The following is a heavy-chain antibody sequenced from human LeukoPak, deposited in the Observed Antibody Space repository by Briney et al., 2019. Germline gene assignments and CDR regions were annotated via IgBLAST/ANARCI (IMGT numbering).Heavy chain of an antibody. CDR2: INHSGST. D-gene: IGHD6-13*01. Sequence: SETLSLTCAVYGGSFSGYYWSWIRQPPGKGLEWIGEINHSGSTNYNPSLKSRVTISVDTSKNQFSLKLSSVTAADTAVYYCVRRGSIAAAGKMDVWGKGTTVTISS. V-gene: IGHV4-34*01. CDR1: GGSFSGYY. J-gene: IGHJ6*04. CDR3: VRRGSIAAAGKMDV.